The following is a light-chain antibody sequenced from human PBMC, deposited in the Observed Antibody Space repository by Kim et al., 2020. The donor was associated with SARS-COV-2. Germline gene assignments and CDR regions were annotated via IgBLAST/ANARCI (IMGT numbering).Light chain of an antibody. J-gene: IGLJ2*01. CDR1: RCYVGSYNL. V-gene: IGLV2-23*02. CDR3: CSYAGSSTSVV. CDR2: EVS. Sequence: QSNTLTCTGSRCYVGSYNLVSWYQQRPGKAPRLLFYEVSKRPSGVSNRFSCSKSGNTASLTISGLQSEDEADYYCCSYAGSSTSVVFGGGTQLTVL.